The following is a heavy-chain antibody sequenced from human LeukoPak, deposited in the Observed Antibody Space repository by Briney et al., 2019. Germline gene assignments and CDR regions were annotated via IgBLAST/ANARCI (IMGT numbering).Heavy chain of an antibody. J-gene: IGHJ4*02. V-gene: IGHV3-48*04. CDR2: ISSVSNAI. D-gene: IGHD4-23*01. CDR3: AKWVGTLGSLDF. CDR1: GFTFSSYA. Sequence: PGGSLRLSCAASGFTFSSYAMNWVRQAPGKGLEWLSYISSVSNAIYYADSVKGRFTISRDNGKNSLYLQLNSLGAEDMAVYYCAKWVGTLGSLDFGGQGTLVTVSS.